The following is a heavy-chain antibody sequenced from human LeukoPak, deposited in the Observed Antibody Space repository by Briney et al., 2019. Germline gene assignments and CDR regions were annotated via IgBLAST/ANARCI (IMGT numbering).Heavy chain of an antibody. J-gene: IGHJ4*02. CDR1: GYSFTSYW. Sequence: GESLKISCKGSGYSFTSYWIGWVRHMPGKGLEWMGIIYPGDSDTRYSPSFQGQVTISADKSISTAYLQWSSLKASDTAMYYCARGWMATTHYFDYWGQGTLVTVSS. D-gene: IGHD5-24*01. CDR2: IYPGDSDT. V-gene: IGHV5-51*01. CDR3: ARGWMATTHYFDY.